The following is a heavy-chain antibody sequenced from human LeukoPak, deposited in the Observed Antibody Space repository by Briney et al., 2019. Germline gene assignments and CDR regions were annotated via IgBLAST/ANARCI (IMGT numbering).Heavy chain of an antibody. V-gene: IGHV4-39*01. CDR1: GGSISSWSYF. J-gene: IGHJ4*02. CDR3: ARRSGSGDSRRPFDY. CDR2: IDYSGST. Sequence: SETLSLTCTVSGGSISSWSYFWGWIRQPPGKGLEWIGTIDYSGSTYHNPSLKSRVSISVDTSKNQFSLKVSSVTAADTAMYHCARRSGSGDSRRPFDYWGQGTLVTVSS. D-gene: IGHD4-17*01.